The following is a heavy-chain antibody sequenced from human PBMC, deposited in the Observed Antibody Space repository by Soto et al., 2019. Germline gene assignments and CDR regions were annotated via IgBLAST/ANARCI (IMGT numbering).Heavy chain of an antibody. CDR2: ISGSGGST. CDR1: GFTFSSYA. D-gene: IGHD2-15*01. Sequence: GGSLSLSCAASGFTFSSYAMSWVRQAPGKGLEWVSAISGSGGSTYYADSVKGRFTISRDNSKNTLYLQMNSLRAEDTAVYYCAKDRFVVVVAATIFGDAFDIWGQGTMVTVSS. J-gene: IGHJ3*02. CDR3: AKDRFVVVVAATIFGDAFDI. V-gene: IGHV3-23*01.